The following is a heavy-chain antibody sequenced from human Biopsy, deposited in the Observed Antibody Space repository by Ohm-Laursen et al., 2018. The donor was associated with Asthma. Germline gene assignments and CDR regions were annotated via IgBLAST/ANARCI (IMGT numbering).Heavy chain of an antibody. CDR2: IIPIFGTA. D-gene: IGHD2-2*01. CDR3: ARGPEYVRSSGALDY. J-gene: IGHJ4*02. CDR1: GGTFSSYA. V-gene: IGHV1-69*13. Sequence: ASVKVSCKAPGGTFSSYAISWVRQAPGQGLEWMGGIIPIFGTANYAQKFQGRVTITADDSTSTAYMELSSLSSEDTALYYCARGPEYVRSSGALDYWGQGTLVTVSS.